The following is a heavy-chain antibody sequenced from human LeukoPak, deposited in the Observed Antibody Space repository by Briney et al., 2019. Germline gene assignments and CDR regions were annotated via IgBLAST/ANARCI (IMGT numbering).Heavy chain of an antibody. D-gene: IGHD3-10*01. CDR1: GFTVSSNY. Sequence: GGSLRLSCAASGFTVSSNYMSWVRQAPGKGLEWVSVIYSGGSTYYADSVKGRFAISRHNSKNTLYLQMNSLRAEDTAVYYCAKEFVLWFGELFDYWGQGTLVTVSS. CDR3: AKEFVLWFGELFDY. CDR2: IYSGGST. V-gene: IGHV3-53*01. J-gene: IGHJ4*02.